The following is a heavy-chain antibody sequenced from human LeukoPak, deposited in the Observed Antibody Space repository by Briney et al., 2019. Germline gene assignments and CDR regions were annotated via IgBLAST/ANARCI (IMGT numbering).Heavy chain of an antibody. J-gene: IGHJ4*02. Sequence: GGSLRLSCAASGFTFSSYEMNWVRQAPGKGLEWVSYISSSGSTIYYADSVKGRFTISRDNAKNSLYLQMNSLRAEDTAVYYCVKPYYFSSGSLNWGQGTLVTVSS. CDR2: ISSSGSTI. CDR3: VKPYYFSSGSLN. V-gene: IGHV3-48*03. D-gene: IGHD3-10*01. CDR1: GFTFSSYE.